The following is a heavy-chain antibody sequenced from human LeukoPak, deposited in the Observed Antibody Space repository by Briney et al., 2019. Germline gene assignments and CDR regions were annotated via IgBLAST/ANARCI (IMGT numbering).Heavy chain of an antibody. D-gene: IGHD3-16*01. CDR2: IYYSGST. CDR3: ARGPYYDYVWGALYFDY. CDR1: GGSISSYY. V-gene: IGHV4-59*01. Sequence: SETLSLTCTVSGGSISSYYWSWIRQPPGKGLEWIGYIYYSGSTNYNPSLKSRVTISVDTSKNQFSLKLSSVTAADTAVYYCARGPYYDYVWGALYFDYWGQGTLVTVSS. J-gene: IGHJ4*02.